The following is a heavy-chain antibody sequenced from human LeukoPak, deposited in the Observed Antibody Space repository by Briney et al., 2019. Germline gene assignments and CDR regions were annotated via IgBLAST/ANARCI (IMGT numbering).Heavy chain of an antibody. Sequence: GGSLRLSCAASGFTFSSYAMSWVRQAPGKGLEWVSAISGSGGSTYYADSVKGRLTISRDNSKNTLYLQMNSLRAEDTAVYYCAKWAPYCSSTSCYIAYWGQGTLVTVSS. CDR3: AKWAPYCSSTSCYIAY. CDR1: GFTFSSYA. D-gene: IGHD2-2*02. CDR2: ISGSGGST. J-gene: IGHJ4*02. V-gene: IGHV3-23*01.